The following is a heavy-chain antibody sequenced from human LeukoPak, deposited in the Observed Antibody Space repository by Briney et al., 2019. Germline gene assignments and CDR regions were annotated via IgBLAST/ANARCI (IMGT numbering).Heavy chain of an antibody. CDR2: INQDGSEK. J-gene: IGHJ4*02. D-gene: IGHD6-6*01. Sequence: GGSLRLSCAASGFTLSSYWMSWVRQAPGKGLEWVANINQDGSEKSYVNSVKGRFTISRDNAKNSLLLQMNSLRAEDTAVYYCARINSSSSPHFDYWGQGTLVTVSS. CDR1: GFTLSSYW. CDR3: ARINSSSSPHFDY. V-gene: IGHV3-7*01.